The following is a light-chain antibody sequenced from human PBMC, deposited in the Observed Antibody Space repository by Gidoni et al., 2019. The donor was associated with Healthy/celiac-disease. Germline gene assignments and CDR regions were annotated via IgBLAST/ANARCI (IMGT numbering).Light chain of an antibody. V-gene: IGKV1-39*01. CDR2: AAS. Sequence: DIQMTQSPSSLSASVGDRVTITCRASQSISSYLNWYQQKPGKAPKLLIYAASSLQRGVPSRFSGSGSGTDFTLTISRLQPEDFATYYCQQSYSTLAAFGGGTKVEIK. J-gene: IGKJ4*01. CDR3: QQSYSTLAA. CDR1: QSISSY.